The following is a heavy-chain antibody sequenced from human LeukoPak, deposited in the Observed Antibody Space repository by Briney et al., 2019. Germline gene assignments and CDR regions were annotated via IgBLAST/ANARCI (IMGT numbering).Heavy chain of an antibody. CDR2: ISYDGSNK. CDR1: GFTFNSYA. CDR3: ARADLGSCSGGSCYGHY. D-gene: IGHD2-15*01. J-gene: IGHJ4*02. Sequence: GRSLRLSCAASGFTFNSYAMHWVRQAPGKGLEWVAFISYDGSNKYYADSVEGRFTISRDNSKNTLYLQMNSLRAEDTAVYYCARADLGSCSGGSCYGHYWGQGTLVTVSS. V-gene: IGHV3-30-3*01.